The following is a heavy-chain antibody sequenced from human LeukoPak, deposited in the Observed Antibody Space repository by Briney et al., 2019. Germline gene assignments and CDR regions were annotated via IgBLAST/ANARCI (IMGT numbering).Heavy chain of an antibody. CDR1: GFTFSDYY. D-gene: IGHD2-15*01. V-gene: IGHV3-11*01. J-gene: IGHJ6*03. CDR3: VKGITYCSGGSCSSYYYYYMDV. Sequence: RAGGSLRLSCAASGFTFSDYYMTWIRQAPGKGLEWVSYITSSGSTISYADSVKGRFTISRDNSKNSLFLQMNSLRTEDTGLYYCVKGITYCSGGSCSSYYYYYMDVWGNGTSVTVSS. CDR2: ITSSGSTI.